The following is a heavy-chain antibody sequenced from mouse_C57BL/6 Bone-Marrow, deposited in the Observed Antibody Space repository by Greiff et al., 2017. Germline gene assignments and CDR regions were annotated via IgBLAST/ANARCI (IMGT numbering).Heavy chain of an antibody. CDR2: IDPSDSYT. CDR3: SRAYGSSSFDY. CDR1: GYTFTSYW. D-gene: IGHD1-1*01. Sequence: VQLQQPGAELVRPGTSVKLSCKASGYTFTSYWMHWVKQRPGQGLEWIGVIDPSDSYTNYNQKFKGKATLTVDTSSSTACMQLSSLTSEDSAVYYCSRAYGSSSFDYWGQGTTLTVSS. V-gene: IGHV1-59*01. J-gene: IGHJ2*01.